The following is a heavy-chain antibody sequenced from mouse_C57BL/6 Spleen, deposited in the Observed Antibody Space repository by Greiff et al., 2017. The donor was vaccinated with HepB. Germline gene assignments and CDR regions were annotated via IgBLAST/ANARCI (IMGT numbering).Heavy chain of an antibody. CDR2: ISNLAYSI. V-gene: IGHV5-15*01. D-gene: IGHD1-1*01. J-gene: IGHJ1*03. Sequence: EVQLVESGGGLVQPGGSLKLSCAASGFTFSDYGMAWVRQAPRKGPEWVAFISNLAYSIYYADTVTGRFTISREKAKNTLYLEMSRLRSEDTSMYYCARHRVWPYYYGSSYGGYFDVWGTGTTVTVSS. CDR1: GFTFSDYG. CDR3: ARHRVWPYYYGSSYGGYFDV.